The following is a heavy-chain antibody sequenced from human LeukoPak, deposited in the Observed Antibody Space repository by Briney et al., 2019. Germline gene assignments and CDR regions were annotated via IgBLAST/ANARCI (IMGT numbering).Heavy chain of an antibody. CDR2: ISGRGEHT. D-gene: IGHD3-16*01. CDR1: GFTFSIYA. Sequence: PGGSLRLSCAASGFTFSIYAMNWVRQAPGKGLEWVSVISGRGEHTYYADSVKGRFTISRDNSNNTLYLQMNSLRAEDTAIYYCAKLWGRHVWSFDYWGQGALVTVSS. J-gene: IGHJ4*02. V-gene: IGHV3-23*01. CDR3: AKLWGRHVWSFDY.